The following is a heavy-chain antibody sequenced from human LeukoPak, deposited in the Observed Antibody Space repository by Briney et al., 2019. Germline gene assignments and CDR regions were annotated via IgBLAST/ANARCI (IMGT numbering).Heavy chain of an antibody. CDR3: AREVYGDNYFDY. CDR1: GFTFSRYW. J-gene: IGHJ4*02. V-gene: IGHV3-7*05. D-gene: IGHD4-17*01. Sequence: PGGSLRLSCAASGFTFSRYWMSWVRQAPGKGLEWVANIRQDGSDKYYVDSVKGRFTISRDNAKNSLYLQVNSLRADDTAVYYCAREVYGDNYFDYWGQGTLVTVSS. CDR2: IRQDGSDK.